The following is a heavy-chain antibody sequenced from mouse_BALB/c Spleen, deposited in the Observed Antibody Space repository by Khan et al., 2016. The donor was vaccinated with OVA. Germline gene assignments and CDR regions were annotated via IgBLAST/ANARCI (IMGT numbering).Heavy chain of an antibody. V-gene: IGHV2-6-1*01. D-gene: IGHD2-10*01. J-gene: IGHJ4*01. CDR3: ARQPYYHYNIMDY. CDR1: GFSLMNYG. CDR2: IWNDGNT. Sequence: QVQLKESGPGLVAPSQSLSITCTISGFSLMNYGVHWVRQPPGKGLEWLVVIWNDGNTAYNSALKSRLTISKDNSKGQVFLKMNSLQTDDTAMYFCARQPYYHYNIMDYWGQGTSVTVSS.